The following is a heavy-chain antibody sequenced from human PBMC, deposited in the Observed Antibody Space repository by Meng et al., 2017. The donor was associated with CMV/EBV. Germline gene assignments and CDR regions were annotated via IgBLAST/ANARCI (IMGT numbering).Heavy chain of an antibody. V-gene: IGHV4-39*02. J-gene: IGHJ4*02. CDR3: ARVGIYCSGTSCDMWEGDS. CDR2: IYYSGTT. Sequence: GSLRLSCTISGGSITNSAYYWGWIRQPPGKGLEWIGNIYYSGTTYYTPSLKSRVTISIDTSENHFSLRLSSVTAADTAVYYCARVGIYCSGTSCDMWEGDSWGQGTLVTVSS. CDR1: GGSITNSAYY. D-gene: IGHD2-2*01.